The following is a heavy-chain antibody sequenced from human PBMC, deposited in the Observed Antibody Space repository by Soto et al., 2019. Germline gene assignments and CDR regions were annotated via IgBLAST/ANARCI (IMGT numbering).Heavy chain of an antibody. V-gene: IGHV4-59*01. D-gene: IGHD5-12*01. CDR2: IYYSGST. CDR3: ARDVDRTSHLNWFDP. CDR1: GGSSSSYY. Sequence: PLETLSLTCTVSGGSSSSYYWSWIRQPPGKGLEWIGYIYYSGSTNYNPSLKSRVTISVDTSKNHFSLKLSSVTAADTAVFYCARDVDRTSHLNWFDPWGQGVMVTVSS. J-gene: IGHJ5*02.